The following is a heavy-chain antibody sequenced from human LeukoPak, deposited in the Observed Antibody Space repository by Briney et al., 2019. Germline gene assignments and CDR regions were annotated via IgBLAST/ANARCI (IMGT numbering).Heavy chain of an antibody. Sequence: SETLSLTCAVSGYSISSGYYWGWIRQPPGKGLEWIGSLYHSGSTFYNPSLKSRVTMSVDTSKNQFSLKMSSLTAAATAVYYCTRVYCSGDSCYHFDYWGQGTLVTVSS. CDR3: TRVYCSGDSCYHFDY. CDR1: GYSISSGYY. CDR2: LYHSGST. D-gene: IGHD2-15*01. J-gene: IGHJ4*02. V-gene: IGHV4-38-2*01.